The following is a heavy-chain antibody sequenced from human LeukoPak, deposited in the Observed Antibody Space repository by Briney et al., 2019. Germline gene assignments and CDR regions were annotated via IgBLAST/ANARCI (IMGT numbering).Heavy chain of an antibody. CDR2: IYYSGNT. D-gene: IGHD3-3*01. Sequence: SETLSLTCTVSGGSISSYYWSWIRQPPGKGLGWIGYIYYSGNTNYNPSLKSRVTISVDTSKTQFSLRLSSVTAADTAVYYCARHGSGYYPYYFDYWGQGTLVTVSS. J-gene: IGHJ4*02. V-gene: IGHV4-59*08. CDR1: GGSISSYY. CDR3: ARHGSGYYPYYFDY.